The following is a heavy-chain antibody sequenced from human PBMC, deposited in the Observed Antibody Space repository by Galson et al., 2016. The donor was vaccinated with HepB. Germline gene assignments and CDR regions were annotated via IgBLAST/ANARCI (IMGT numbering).Heavy chain of an antibody. J-gene: IGHJ1*01. CDR2: INPIGGST. CDR3: ARESSRDSSSWYGAEYFQN. CDR1: GYTFSRYY. Sequence: SVKVSCKASGYTFSRYYMHWVPPAPGQGVEGMGIINPIGGSTSYSQKFQGRVTMTRDPSTSTVYLELSSLRSEDTGVYYCARESSRDSSSWYGAEYFQNWGQGTLVTVSS. V-gene: IGHV1-46*01. D-gene: IGHD6-13*01.